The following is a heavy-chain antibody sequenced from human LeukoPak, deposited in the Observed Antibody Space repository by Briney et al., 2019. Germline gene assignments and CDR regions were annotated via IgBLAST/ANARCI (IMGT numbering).Heavy chain of an antibody. V-gene: IGHV4-34*01. CDR2: INHSGST. CDR1: GGSFSGYY. CDR3: ARLPKPGDYLDY. D-gene: IGHD4-17*01. J-gene: IGHJ4*02. Sequence: SETLSLTCAVYGGSFSGYYWSWIRQPPGKGLEWIGEINHSGSTNYNPSLKSRVTISVDTSKNQFSLKLSSVTAADTAVYYCARLPKPGDYLDYWGQGTLVTVSS.